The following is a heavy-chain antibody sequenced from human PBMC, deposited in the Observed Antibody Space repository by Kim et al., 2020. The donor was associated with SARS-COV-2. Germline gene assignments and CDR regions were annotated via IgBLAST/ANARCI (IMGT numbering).Heavy chain of an antibody. J-gene: IGHJ3*01. V-gene: IGHV4-4*07. Sequence: TNYWPSLKSRVSTSLDRSKNEISLKLGSVTAADTAVYFCARAPTGNGFDVWGQGTLLIVSS. CDR2: T. CDR3: ARAPTGNGFDV.